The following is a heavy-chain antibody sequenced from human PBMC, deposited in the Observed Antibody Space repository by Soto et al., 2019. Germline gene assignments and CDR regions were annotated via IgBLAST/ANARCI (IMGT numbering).Heavy chain of an antibody. CDR2: IDPSDSYT. CDR1: GYSFTSYW. D-gene: IGHD6-19*01. V-gene: IGHV5-10-1*01. J-gene: IGHJ3*02. Sequence: GESLKISCKGSGYSFTSYWISWVRQMPGKGLEWMGRIDPSDSYTNYSPSFQGHVTISADKSISTAYLQWSSLKASDTAMYSCASQAVAGHDAFDIWGQGTMVTVSS. CDR3: ASQAVAGHDAFDI.